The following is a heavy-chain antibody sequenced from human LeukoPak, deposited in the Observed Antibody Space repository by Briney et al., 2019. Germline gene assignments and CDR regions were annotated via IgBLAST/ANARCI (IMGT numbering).Heavy chain of an antibody. CDR2: IIPIFGTA. Sequence: GASVKVSCKASGGTFSSYAISWVRQAPGQGLEWMGGIIPIFGTANYAQKFQGRVTITADKSTSTAYMELSSLRSEDTAVYYCAIAVAGTNAFDIWGQGTMVTVSS. J-gene: IGHJ3*02. D-gene: IGHD6-19*01. CDR3: AIAVAGTNAFDI. CDR1: GGTFSSYA. V-gene: IGHV1-69*06.